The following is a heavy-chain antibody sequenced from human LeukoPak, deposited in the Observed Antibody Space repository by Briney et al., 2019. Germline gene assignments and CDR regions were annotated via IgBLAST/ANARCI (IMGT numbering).Heavy chain of an antibody. D-gene: IGHD1-26*01. CDR3: ARTRDSGGSDY. Sequence: PSETLSLTCTVSGGSISSYFWSWIRQPPGKGLEWIGYIYYTGSTNYNPSLKSRVTISVDSSKNQFSLRLSFVTAADTAVYYCARTRDSGGSDYWGQGTLVTVSS. CDR2: IYYTGST. J-gene: IGHJ4*02. V-gene: IGHV4-59*01. CDR1: GGSISSYF.